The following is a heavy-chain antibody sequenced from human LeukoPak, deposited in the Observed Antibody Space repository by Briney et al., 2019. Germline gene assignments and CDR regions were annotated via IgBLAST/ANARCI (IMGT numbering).Heavy chain of an antibody. D-gene: IGHD2-21*01. Sequence: SQTLSLTCTVSGGSITSGSYYWTWIRQSAGGGLEWIGRVYMNGHSNSNPSLESRVTISVDTSNNQFSLNLASVTAADTARYFCARGSCGVNCPKFNWLDTWGQGILVTVSS. J-gene: IGHJ5*02. CDR3: ARGSCGVNCPKFNWLDT. CDR2: VYMNGHS. V-gene: IGHV4-61*02. CDR1: GGSITSGSYY.